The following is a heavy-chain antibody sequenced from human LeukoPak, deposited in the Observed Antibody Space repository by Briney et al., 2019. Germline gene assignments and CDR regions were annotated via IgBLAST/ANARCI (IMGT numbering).Heavy chain of an antibody. CDR2: IKQDGSEK. CDR1: GFTFSSYW. Sequence: GGSLRLSCAASGFTFSSYWMSWVRQAPGKGLEGVANIKQDGSEKYYVVSVKGRFTISRDNAKNSLYLQMNSLRAEDTAVYYCARRAPGYSSSWYFDYWGQGTLVTVSS. D-gene: IGHD6-13*01. CDR3: ARRAPGYSSSWYFDY. V-gene: IGHV3-7*01. J-gene: IGHJ4*02.